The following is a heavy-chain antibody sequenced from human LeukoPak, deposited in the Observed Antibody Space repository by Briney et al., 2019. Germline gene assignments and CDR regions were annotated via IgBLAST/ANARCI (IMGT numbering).Heavy chain of an antibody. D-gene: IGHD3-22*01. J-gene: IGHJ2*01. V-gene: IGHV4-4*02. CDR2: IYHSGST. CDR1: GGSISSSNW. Sequence: SETLSLTCAVSGGSISSSNWWSWVRQPPGKGLEWIGEIYHSGSTNYNPSLKSRVTISVDKSKNQFSLKLSSVTAADTAVYYCARDRFYDSSGYQDWYFDLWGRGTLVTVSS. CDR3: ARDRFYDSSGYQDWYFDL.